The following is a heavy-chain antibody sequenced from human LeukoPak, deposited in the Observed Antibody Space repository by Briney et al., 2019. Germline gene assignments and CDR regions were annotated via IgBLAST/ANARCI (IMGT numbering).Heavy chain of an antibody. D-gene: IGHD1-26*01. CDR1: GYTFTSYD. CDR3: ARDKSGSYYYS. CDR2: INPNSGGT. J-gene: IGHJ4*02. Sequence: ASVKVSCKASGYTFTSYDINWVRQATGQGLEWMGRINPNSGGTNYAQKFQGRVTMTRDTSISTAYMELSRLRSDDTAVYYCARDKSGSYYYSWGQGTLVTVSS. V-gene: IGHV1-2*06.